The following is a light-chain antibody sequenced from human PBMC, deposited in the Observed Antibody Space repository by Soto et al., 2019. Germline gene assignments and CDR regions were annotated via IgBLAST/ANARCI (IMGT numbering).Light chain of an antibody. CDR2: GNT. V-gene: IGLV1-40*01. CDR3: QSYDSRLGGSV. Sequence: SVLTQPPSASGTPGQRVTISCSGSSSNIGSSTVNWYQQLPGTAPKLLIYGNTNRPSGVPDRFSGSKSGTSASLAITGLQAEDEADYYCQSYDSRLGGSVFGTGTKLTVL. CDR1: SSNIGSST. J-gene: IGLJ1*01.